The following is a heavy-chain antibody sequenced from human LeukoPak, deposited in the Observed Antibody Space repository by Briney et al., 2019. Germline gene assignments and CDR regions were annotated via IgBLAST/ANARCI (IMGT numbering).Heavy chain of an antibody. J-gene: IGHJ4*02. CDR1: GFIFSDYY. CDR2: ISGSGTET. D-gene: IGHD1-1*01. Sequence: PGGSLRLSCAASGFIFSDYYMSWFRQAPGKGPEWISYISGSGTETNYADSVKGRFTVSRDNAKNSQYLQMSSLRVEDTAVYYCTRGHTKIRHWGQGTLVTVSS. V-gene: IGHV3-11*06. CDR3: TRGHTKIRH.